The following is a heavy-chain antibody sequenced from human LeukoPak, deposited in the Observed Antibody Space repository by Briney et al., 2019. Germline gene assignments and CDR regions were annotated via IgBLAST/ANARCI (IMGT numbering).Heavy chain of an antibody. CDR2: IYTSGST. CDR3: ARGPSGYDQSNWFDP. Sequence: SETLSLTCTVSGGSISSYYWSWIRQPAGKGLEWIGRIYTSGSTNYNPSLKSRVTMSVDTSKNQFSLKLSSVTAADTAVYYCARGPSGYDQSNWFDPWGQGTLVTVSS. CDR1: GGSISSYY. D-gene: IGHD5-12*01. V-gene: IGHV4-4*07. J-gene: IGHJ5*02.